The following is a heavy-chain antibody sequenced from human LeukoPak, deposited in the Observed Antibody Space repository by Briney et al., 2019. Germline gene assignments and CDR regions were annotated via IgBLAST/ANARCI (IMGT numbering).Heavy chain of an antibody. CDR3: ARGLERRLGYFDY. CDR2: IYYSGIT. V-gene: IGHV4-61*02. CDR1: GGSISSGRYY. D-gene: IGHD1-1*01. J-gene: IGHJ4*02. Sequence: HPSQTLSLTCNVSGGSISSGRYYWSWIRQPAGKGLEWIGRIYYSGITGYNPSLKSRVTISVDTSKNQFSLRLPSVTAADTAVYYCARGLERRLGYFDYWGQGTLVTVPS.